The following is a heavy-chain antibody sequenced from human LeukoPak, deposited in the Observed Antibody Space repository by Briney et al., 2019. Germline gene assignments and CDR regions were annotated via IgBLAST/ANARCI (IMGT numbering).Heavy chain of an antibody. V-gene: IGHV4-34*01. CDR2: INHSGST. Sequence: SETLSLTCAVYGGSFSGYYWSWIRQPPGKGLEWIGEINHSGSTNYNPSLKSRVTISVDTSKNQFSLKLSSVTAADTAVYYCARGGWGEFDYWGQGTLVTVSS. CDR1: GGSFSGYY. CDR3: ARGGWGEFDY. J-gene: IGHJ4*02. D-gene: IGHD6-19*01.